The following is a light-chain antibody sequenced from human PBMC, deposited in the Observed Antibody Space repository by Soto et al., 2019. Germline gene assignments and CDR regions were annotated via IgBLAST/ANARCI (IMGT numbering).Light chain of an antibody. Sequence: DIQLTQSPSTPSASVGERVTITCRASQTVNTWLAWYQQKPGKAPKLLIFKASSLESGVPSRFSGSGSETEFSLTIRALQPEDFATYYCQQLSRYPLTFGGGTKVDIK. V-gene: IGKV1-5*03. CDR1: QTVNTW. J-gene: IGKJ4*01. CDR2: KAS. CDR3: QQLSRYPLT.